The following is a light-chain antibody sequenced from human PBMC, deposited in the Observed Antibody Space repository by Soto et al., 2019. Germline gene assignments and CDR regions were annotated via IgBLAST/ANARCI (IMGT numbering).Light chain of an antibody. CDR1: QTISSW. CDR3: QHYNSYSEA. CDR2: KAS. V-gene: IGKV1-5*03. J-gene: IGKJ1*01. Sequence: DLQITQSSSTLSGSVGDRVTIPFPASQTISSWLAWYQQKPGKAPKLLIYKASTLKSGVPSRFSGSGSGTEFTLTISSLQPDDFATYYCQHYNSYSEAFGQGTKVDIK.